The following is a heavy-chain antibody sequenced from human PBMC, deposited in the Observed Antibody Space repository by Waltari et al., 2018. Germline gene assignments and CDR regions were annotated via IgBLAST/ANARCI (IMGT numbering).Heavy chain of an antibody. D-gene: IGHD1-1*01. CDR2: ISTDASDT. CDR1: GFTFSSLW. J-gene: IGHJ6*02. V-gene: IGHV3-74*03. CDR3: ARVSRRTYRSPVPGRHYYYGMDV. Sequence: EEQLVESGGGVVQPGDSLRLSCAASGFTFSSLWLNWVRQAPGKGPLWVSRISTDASDTTYADSVKGRFTISRDNARNTLYLQMNRLRAEDTAVYFCARVSRRTYRSPVPGRHYYYGMDVWGQGTTVTVSS.